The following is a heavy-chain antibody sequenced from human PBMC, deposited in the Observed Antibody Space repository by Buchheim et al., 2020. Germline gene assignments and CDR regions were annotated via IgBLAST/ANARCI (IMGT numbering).Heavy chain of an antibody. V-gene: IGHV3-30*18. CDR2: ISYDGSNK. CDR3: AKDGQRWLPTYYFDY. CDR1: GFTFSSYG. J-gene: IGHJ4*02. D-gene: IGHD5-24*01. Sequence: QVQLVESGGGVVQPGRSLRLSCAASGFTFSSYGMHWVRQAPGKGLEWVAVISYDGSNKYYADSVKGRFTISRDNSKNTLSLQMNSLRAEDTAVYYCAKDGQRWLPTYYFDYWGQGTL.